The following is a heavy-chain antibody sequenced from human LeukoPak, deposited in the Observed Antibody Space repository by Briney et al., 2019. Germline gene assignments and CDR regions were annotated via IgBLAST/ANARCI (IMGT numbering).Heavy chain of an antibody. CDR2: FTAYGGT. Sequence: GGSLRLSCAASGFIFSDYTMMWVRRSPGKGLQWVATFTAYGGTYYAASVKGRFAISRDNSRDTVSLYMNSLRVEDTAMYYCAKGSTGGKVDWFDPWGPGTLVTVSS. CDR1: GFIFSDYT. J-gene: IGHJ5*02. CDR3: AKGSTGGKVDWFDP. V-gene: IGHV3-23*01. D-gene: IGHD4-23*01.